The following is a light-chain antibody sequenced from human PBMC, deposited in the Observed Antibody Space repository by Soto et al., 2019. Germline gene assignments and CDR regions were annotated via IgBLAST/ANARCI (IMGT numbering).Light chain of an antibody. CDR1: QSISSY. CDR3: QQSYSTPLT. J-gene: IGKJ4*01. V-gene: IGKV1-39*01. Sequence: DIQMTQSPSSLSASVGDRVTITFRASQSISSYLNWYQQKPGKAPKLLIYAASSLQSGVPSRFSGRGSGTDFTLTIRSLQPEDFATYYGQQSYSTPLTFGGGTKVEIK. CDR2: AAS.